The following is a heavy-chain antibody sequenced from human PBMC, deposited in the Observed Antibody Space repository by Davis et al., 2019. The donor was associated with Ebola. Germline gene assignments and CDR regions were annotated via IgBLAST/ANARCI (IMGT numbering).Heavy chain of an antibody. CDR2: INWNGGST. CDR3: ARDPGEDY. CDR1: GFTFSSYA. Sequence: GESLKISCAASGFTFSSYAMSWVRQAPGKGLEWVSGINWNGGSTGYADSVKGRFTISRDNAKNSLYLQMNSLRAEDTALYYCARDPGEDYWGQGTLVTVSS. J-gene: IGHJ4*02. V-gene: IGHV3-20*04. D-gene: IGHD3-10*01.